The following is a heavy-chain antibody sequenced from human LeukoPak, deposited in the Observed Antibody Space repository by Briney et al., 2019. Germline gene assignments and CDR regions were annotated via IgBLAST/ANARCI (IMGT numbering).Heavy chain of an antibody. D-gene: IGHD1-26*01. CDR2: INNDGSRT. CDR3: AKGGAQV. V-gene: IGHV3-74*01. Sequence: GGSLRLSCAASGITFSDYWMHWVRQVPGKGLVWVSHINNDGSRTSYADSVKGRFTVTRDNAKNTLYLQMNSLRVEDTAVYYCAKGGAQVGGQGTLVTVSS. J-gene: IGHJ4*02. CDR1: GITFSDYW.